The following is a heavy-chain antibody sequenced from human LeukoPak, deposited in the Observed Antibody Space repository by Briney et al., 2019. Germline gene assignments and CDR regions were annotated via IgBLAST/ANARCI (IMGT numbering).Heavy chain of an antibody. CDR2: INTNTGNP. V-gene: IGHV7-4-1*02. Sequence: ASVKVSCKASGYTFTSYAMNWVRQAPGQGLEWMGWINTNTGNPTYAQGFTGRFVFSLDTSVSTAYLQISSLKAEDTAVYYCARVGTSLHDFWSGYYYYYYYMDVWGKGTTVTVSS. J-gene: IGHJ6*03. CDR3: ARVGTSLHDFWSGYYYYYYYMDV. CDR1: GYTFTSYA. D-gene: IGHD3-3*01.